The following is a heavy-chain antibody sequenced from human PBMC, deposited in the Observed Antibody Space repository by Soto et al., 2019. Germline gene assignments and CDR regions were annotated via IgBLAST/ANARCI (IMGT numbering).Heavy chain of an antibody. CDR2: ISGSGGST. J-gene: IGHJ6*02. V-gene: IGHV3-23*01. D-gene: IGHD2-2*01. CDR1: GFTFSSYA. Sequence: GGSLRLSCAASGFTFSSYAMSWVRQAPGKGLEWVSAISGSGGSTYYADSVKGRFTISRDNSKNTLYLQMNSLRAEDTAVYYWAKGVVPAGYYYYGMDVWGQGTTVTVSS. CDR3: AKGVVPAGYYYYGMDV.